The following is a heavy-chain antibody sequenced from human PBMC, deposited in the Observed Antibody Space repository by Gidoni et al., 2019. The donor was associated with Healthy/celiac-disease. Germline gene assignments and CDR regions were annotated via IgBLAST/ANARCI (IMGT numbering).Heavy chain of an antibody. D-gene: IGHD2-2*01. Sequence: EVQLLESGGGLVQPGGSLRLSCAASGFTFISYAMSWVRQAPGKGLEWVSVISGSGGSTYYADSVKGRFTISRDNSKNTLYLQMNSLRAEDTAVYYCAKDLIIVVVPAAISADAFDIWGQGTMVTVSS. J-gene: IGHJ3*02. CDR1: GFTFISYA. CDR2: ISGSGGST. CDR3: AKDLIIVVVPAAISADAFDI. V-gene: IGHV3-23*01.